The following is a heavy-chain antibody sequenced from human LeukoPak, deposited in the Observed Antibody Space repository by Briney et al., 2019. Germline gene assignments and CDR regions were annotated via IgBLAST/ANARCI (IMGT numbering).Heavy chain of an antibody. CDR3: ARGTYSYGLYYFDY. Sequence: PSETLSLTCTVSGGSISSYYWSWIRQPPGKGLEWIGYIYYSGSTNYNPSLKSRVTISVDTSKNQFSLKLSSVTAADTAVYHCARGTYSYGLYYFDYWGQGTLVTVSS. CDR1: GGSISSYY. J-gene: IGHJ4*02. CDR2: IYYSGST. D-gene: IGHD5-18*01. V-gene: IGHV4-59*08.